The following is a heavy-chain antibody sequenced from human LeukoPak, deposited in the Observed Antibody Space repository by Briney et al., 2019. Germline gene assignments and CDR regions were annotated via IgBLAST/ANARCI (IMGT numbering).Heavy chain of an antibody. J-gene: IGHJ6*03. CDR2: IIPIFGTA. CDR1: GGTFSSYA. V-gene: IGHV1-69*05. CDR3: ARGAVTTLEYYYYMDV. Sequence: GASVKVSCKASGGTFSSYAISWVRQAPGQGLEWMGGIIPIFGTANYAQKFQGRVTITTDESTSTAYMELSSLRSEDTAVYYCARGAVTTLEYYYYMDVWGKGTTVTVSS. D-gene: IGHD4-11*01.